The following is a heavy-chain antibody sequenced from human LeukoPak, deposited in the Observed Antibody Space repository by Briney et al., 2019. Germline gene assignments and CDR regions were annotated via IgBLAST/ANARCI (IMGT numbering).Heavy chain of an antibody. CDR2: IYYSGST. J-gene: IGHJ4*02. CDR3: ARGGLYSWYFDY. V-gene: IGHV4-59*01. Sequence: KPSETLSLTCTISGGSISSYYWSWIRQPPGKGLEWIGNIYYSGSTNYNPSLKSRLTISVDTSKNHFSLKLSSVTAADTAVYYCARGGLYSWYFDYWGQGTLVTVSS. CDR1: GGSISSYY. D-gene: IGHD5-18*01.